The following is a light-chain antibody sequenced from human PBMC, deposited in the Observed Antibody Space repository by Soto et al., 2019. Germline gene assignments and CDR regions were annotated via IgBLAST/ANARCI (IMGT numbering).Light chain of an antibody. Sequence: ETVLTQSPGTLSLSPGERATLSCRASQSVGNIYLAWYQQKPGQAPRLLIYGASTRATGIPDRFSGSGSGTDFTLTSGGLQPEGFAVYYCQQSLNPKTFGQGTKVDIK. CDR1: QSVGNIY. J-gene: IGKJ1*01. V-gene: IGKV3-20*01. CDR2: GAS. CDR3: QQSLNPKT.